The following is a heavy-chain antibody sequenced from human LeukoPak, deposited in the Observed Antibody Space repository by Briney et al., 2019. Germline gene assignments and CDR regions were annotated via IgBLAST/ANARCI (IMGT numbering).Heavy chain of an antibody. Sequence: PGGSLRLSCAASGFTFSSYAMSGARQAPGKGLEWVSGISAGGDSTYYADTVKGRFTTSRDNSKNTLYLQMNSLRAEDTAVYYCAKRDYDILTGYYHAYWGQGTLLTVSS. V-gene: IGHV3-23*01. CDR2: ISAGGDST. D-gene: IGHD3-9*01. CDR3: AKRDYDILTGYYHAY. CDR1: GFTFSSYA. J-gene: IGHJ4*02.